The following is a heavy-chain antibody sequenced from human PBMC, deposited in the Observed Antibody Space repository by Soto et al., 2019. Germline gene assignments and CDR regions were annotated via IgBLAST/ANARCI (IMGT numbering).Heavy chain of an antibody. CDR3: AREIFLFGLLDY. CDR1: GFIVNSNH. J-gene: IGHJ4*02. CDR2: IYDSGST. D-gene: IGHD3-3*01. V-gene: IGHV3-53*01. Sequence: EVQLVESGGGLIQPGGSLRLSCAASGFIVNSNHMNWVRQAPGKGLEWVSVIYDSGSTYSADSVKGRFTISRDNSMNTRYLQMISLRAEDMAVYYCAREIFLFGLLDYWGQGALVTVAS.